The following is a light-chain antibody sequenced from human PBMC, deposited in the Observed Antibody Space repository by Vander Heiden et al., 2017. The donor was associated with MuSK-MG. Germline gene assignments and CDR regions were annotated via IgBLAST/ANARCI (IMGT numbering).Light chain of an antibody. V-gene: IGKV1-39*01. CDR3: LQTYITAPT. Sequence: DIQMTQSPSSLSAYVGDRVTITCRASQSISSFLNWYQQKPGKAPKLLIYAASSLPGGVPSKFSRSGSGTEFTLTIISLQPEDLATYYCLQTYITAPTFRPGTRVEIK. CDR1: QSISSF. CDR2: AAS. J-gene: IGKJ1*01.